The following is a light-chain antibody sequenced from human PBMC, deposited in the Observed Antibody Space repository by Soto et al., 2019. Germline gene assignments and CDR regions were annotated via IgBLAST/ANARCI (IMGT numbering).Light chain of an antibody. CDR2: DAS. CDR1: QDISNY. V-gene: IGKV1-33*01. J-gene: IGKJ2*01. Sequence: DIQMTHSPSSLSASVGDRVTITCQASQDISNYLNWYQQKPGKAPKLLIYDASNLETGVPSRFSGSGSGTDFTFTIRSLQPEDIATYYCQTYDNLPQHTFIQGTKVDIX. CDR3: QTYDNLPQHT.